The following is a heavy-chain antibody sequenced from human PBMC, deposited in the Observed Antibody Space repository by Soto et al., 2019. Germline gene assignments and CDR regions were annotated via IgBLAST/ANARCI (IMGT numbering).Heavy chain of an antibody. V-gene: IGHV1-18*01. Sequence: ASVKVSCKASGYTFTSYGISWVRQAPGQGLEWMGWISAYNGNTNYAQKLQGRVTMTTDTSTSTAYMELRSLRSVDTAVYYCARDDVVPAAIEGVNYYGMDVWGQGTTVTVSS. CDR1: GYTFTSYG. D-gene: IGHD2-2*01. J-gene: IGHJ6*02. CDR2: ISAYNGNT. CDR3: ARDDVVPAAIEGVNYYGMDV.